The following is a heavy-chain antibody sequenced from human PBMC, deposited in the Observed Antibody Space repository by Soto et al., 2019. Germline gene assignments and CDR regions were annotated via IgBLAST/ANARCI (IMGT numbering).Heavy chain of an antibody. V-gene: IGHV2-5*05. CDR2: IFWDDDK. D-gene: IGHD2-8*02. CDR1: GFSLTTGVG. J-gene: IGHJ4*02. CDR3: ARILTGTGGHFDY. Sequence: QITLKESGPTLVKPTQTLTLTCSFSGFSLTTGVGVGWIRQSPEKAVEWLALIFWDDDKRYGPSLKSRLTITKDPSKNQVVLTLTNMDPVDTATYYCARILTGTGGHFDYWGQGTLVTVSS.